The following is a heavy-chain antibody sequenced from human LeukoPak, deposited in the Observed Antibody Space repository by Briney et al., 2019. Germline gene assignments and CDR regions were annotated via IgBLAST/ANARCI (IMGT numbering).Heavy chain of an antibody. CDR3: ARDRGDWDAFDI. V-gene: IGHV1-2*02. Sequence: ASVNVSCKASGYTFTGYHMHWVRQAPGRGLEWMGWINPNSGGTNYAQKFQGRVTMTRDTSITTAYMELSRLRSDDTAVYYCARDRGDWDAFDIWGQGTMVTVSS. CDR2: INPNSGGT. J-gene: IGHJ3*02. D-gene: IGHD3-10*01. CDR1: GYTFTGYH.